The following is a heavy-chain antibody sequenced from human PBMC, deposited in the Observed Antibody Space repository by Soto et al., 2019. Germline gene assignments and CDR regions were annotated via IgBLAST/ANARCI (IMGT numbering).Heavy chain of an antibody. CDR3: AKDRTAYYDSSGQGDY. CDR2: ISYDGSNK. Sequence: GGSLRLSCAASGFTFSSYGMHWVRQAPGKGLEWVAVISYDGSNKYYADSVKGRFTISRDNSKNTLYLQMNSLRAEDTAVYYCAKDRTAYYDSSGQGDYWGQGTLVTVSS. V-gene: IGHV3-30*18. D-gene: IGHD3-22*01. J-gene: IGHJ4*02. CDR1: GFTFSSYG.